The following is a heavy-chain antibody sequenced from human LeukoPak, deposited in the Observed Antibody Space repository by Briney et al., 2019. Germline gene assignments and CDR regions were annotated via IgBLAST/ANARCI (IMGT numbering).Heavy chain of an antibody. D-gene: IGHD1-14*01. CDR2: ISPSGTS. V-gene: IGHV4-4*07. Sequence: SETLSLTCTVSGDSISRYYWGWLRQPAGKGLEWLGRISPSGTSDYITSLKSRLIISLDKSRNQLFLNLTSVTAADTAIYYCARGWHRLVYWGQGALVIVSS. J-gene: IGHJ4*02. CDR3: ARGWHRLVY. CDR1: GDSISRYY.